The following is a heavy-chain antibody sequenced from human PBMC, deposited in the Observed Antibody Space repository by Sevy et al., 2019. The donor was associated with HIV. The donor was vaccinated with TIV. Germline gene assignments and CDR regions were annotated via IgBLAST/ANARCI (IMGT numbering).Heavy chain of an antibody. CDR1: GYTFIGYY. J-gene: IGHJ5*02. D-gene: IGHD6-19*01. CDR3: AGQTIGWYDWFDP. V-gene: IGHV1-2*06. CDR2: INPNTGGT. Sequence: ASVKVSCKASGYTFIGYYIHWVRQTPGQGLEWMGRINPNTGGTDFAQKFEGRVTLTRDTSISTAYMELSRLKSDDTAIHYCAGQTIGWYDWFDPWGQGTLVTVSS.